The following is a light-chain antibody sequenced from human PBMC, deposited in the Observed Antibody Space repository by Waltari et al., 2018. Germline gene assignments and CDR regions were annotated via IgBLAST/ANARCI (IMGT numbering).Light chain of an antibody. V-gene: IGKV1-5*03. CDR3: QQYEAFPVT. CDR2: KAS. CDR1: QSVNRW. J-gene: IGKJ1*01. Sequence: DIQMTQSPSTLSASVGDRVTITCRASQSVNRWLAWYQQKPGKAPKLLICKASALQNGVAPRFSGGESGTEFTLTISNLQPDDSSTYYCQQYEAFPVTFGHGTKVEIK.